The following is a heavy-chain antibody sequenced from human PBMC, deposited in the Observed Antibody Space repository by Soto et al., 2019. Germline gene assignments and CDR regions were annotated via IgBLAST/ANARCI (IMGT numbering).Heavy chain of an antibody. CDR2: IYYSGST. V-gene: IGHV4-59*01. Sequence: QVQLQESGPGLVKRSETLSLTCTVSGGSISSYYWSWIRQPPGKGLEWIGYIYYSGSTNYNPSLKSRVTISVDTSKNQFSLKLSSVTAADTAVYYCARRYGGNFDYWGQGTLVTVSS. CDR1: GGSISSYY. J-gene: IGHJ4*02. D-gene: IGHD1-26*01. CDR3: ARRYGGNFDY.